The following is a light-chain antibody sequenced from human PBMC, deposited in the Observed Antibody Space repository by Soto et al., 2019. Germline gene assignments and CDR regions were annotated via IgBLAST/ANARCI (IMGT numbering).Light chain of an antibody. J-gene: IGLJ3*02. CDR1: RSDVGGYNY. CDR3: SSHASNRDVL. V-gene: IGLV2-14*03. Sequence: QSVLTQPASVSGSPGQSITISCTGTRSDVGGYNYVSWYQQYPGKAPKLMIYDVTRRPSGVSNRFSGSKSGNTASLTISGLQAEDEADYYCSSHASNRDVLFGGGTQLTVL. CDR2: DVT.